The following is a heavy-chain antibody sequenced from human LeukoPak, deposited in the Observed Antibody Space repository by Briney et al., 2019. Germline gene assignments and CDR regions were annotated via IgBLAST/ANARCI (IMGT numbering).Heavy chain of an antibody. V-gene: IGHV3-53*01. CDR2: IYSGGST. Sequence: GRSLRLSCAASGFTFSSYAMHWVRQAPGKGLEWVSVIYSGGSTYYADSVKGRFTISRDNSKNTLYLQMNSLRAEDTAVYYCARTSPLTTVTYWGQGTLVTVSS. J-gene: IGHJ4*02. CDR1: GFTFSSYA. CDR3: ARTSPLTTVTY. D-gene: IGHD4-11*01.